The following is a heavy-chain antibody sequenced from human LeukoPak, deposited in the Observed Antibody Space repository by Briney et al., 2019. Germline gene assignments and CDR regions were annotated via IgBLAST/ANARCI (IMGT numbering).Heavy chain of an antibody. CDR3: ARDQGLAFDI. Sequence: GGSLRLSCAASGFTFSSYTMSWVRQAPGKGLEWISGIRGNGYNTYDADSVKGGFTISRDNSKNTVYLQMNSLRAEDTAVYYCARDQGLAFDIWGQGTMVTVSS. J-gene: IGHJ3*02. CDR2: IRGNGYNT. V-gene: IGHV3-23*01. CDR1: GFTFSSYT.